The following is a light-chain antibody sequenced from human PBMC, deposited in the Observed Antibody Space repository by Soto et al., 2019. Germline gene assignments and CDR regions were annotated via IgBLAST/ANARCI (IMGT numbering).Light chain of an antibody. J-gene: IGKJ1*01. CDR2: GAS. CDR3: QHYGGLPKT. Sequence: EIVLTQSPDTLSLSPGERATLSCRASQSISSNNLAWLQQKPGQAPRVLIYGASSRATGIPDRFGGSGSGTDFTLTISRVESEDFAVYFCQHYGGLPKTFGQGTKVEIK. CDR1: QSISSNN. V-gene: IGKV3-20*01.